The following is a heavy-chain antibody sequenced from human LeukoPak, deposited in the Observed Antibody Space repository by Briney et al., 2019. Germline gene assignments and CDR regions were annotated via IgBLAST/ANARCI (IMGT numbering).Heavy chain of an antibody. CDR2: INPSGGST. CDR1: GYTFTSYY. D-gene: IGHD1-7*01. J-gene: IGHJ6*03. CDR3: ARDGELELSYYYYMDV. V-gene: IGHV1-46*01. Sequence: ASVKVSCKASGYTFTSYYMHWVRQAPGQGLEWMGIINPSGGSTSYAQKFQGRVTMTRDMSTSTVYMELSSLRSEDTAGYYCARDGELELSYYYYMDVWGKGTTVTVSS.